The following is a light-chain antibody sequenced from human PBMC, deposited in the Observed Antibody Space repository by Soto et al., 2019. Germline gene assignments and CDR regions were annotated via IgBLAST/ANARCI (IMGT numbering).Light chain of an antibody. CDR1: RDDIGAYDY. CDR3: NSYTNSSAVV. Sequence: QSALTQPASVSGSPGQSITISCAGTRDDIGAYDYVSWYQQHPGNAPKLLVYEVTNRPSGVSDRFSGSKSGNTASLTISGLQVEDEADYYCNSYTNSSAVVFGGGTKLTVL. J-gene: IGLJ2*01. V-gene: IGLV2-14*01. CDR2: EVT.